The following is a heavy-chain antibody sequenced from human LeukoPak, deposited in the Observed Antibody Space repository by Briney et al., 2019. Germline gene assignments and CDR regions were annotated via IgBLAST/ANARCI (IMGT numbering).Heavy chain of an antibody. V-gene: IGHV4-38-2*02. CDR2: IYHSGNT. CDR3: ARGEGSRPFDY. J-gene: IGHJ4*02. Sequence: PSETLSLTCTVSGYSISGGYYWGWIRQPPGKGLEWIGTIYHSGNTYYNPSLKSRVTISIDTSKNQFSLKLRSVTATDTAVYYCARGEGSRPFDYWGQGTLVTVSS. CDR1: GYSISGGYY. D-gene: IGHD6-13*01.